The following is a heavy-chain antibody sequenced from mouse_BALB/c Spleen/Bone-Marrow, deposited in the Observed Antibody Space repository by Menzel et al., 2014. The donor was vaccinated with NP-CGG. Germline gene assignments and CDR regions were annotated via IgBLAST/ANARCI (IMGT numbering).Heavy chain of an antibody. CDR1: GYTFTDYG. Sequence: QVQLKESGAELVRPGASVTLSCKASGYTFTDYGMHWLKRTPVHGLEWIGAIDPETGGTAYNQKFKGRATLTTDKSSSTAYMELRSLTSEDSAVYYCTRLDSSGYGAYWGQGTLVTVSA. CDR2: IDPETGGT. D-gene: IGHD3-2*01. CDR3: TRLDSSGYGAY. J-gene: IGHJ3*01. V-gene: IGHV1-15*01.